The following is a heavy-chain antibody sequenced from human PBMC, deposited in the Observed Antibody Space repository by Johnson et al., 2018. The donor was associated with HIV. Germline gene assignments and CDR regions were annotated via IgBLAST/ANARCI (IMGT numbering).Heavy chain of an antibody. V-gene: IGHV3-66*02. Sequence: VQLVESGGGLVQPGGSLRLSCAASGFTVSSNYMSWVRQAPGKGLEWVSVIYSGGSTYYADSVKGRFTISRDNSKNTPYLQMNSLRADDTAGYYCEKQLAGHDAFDIWGQGTMVTVSS. J-gene: IGHJ3*02. CDR1: GFTVSSNY. CDR3: EKQLAGHDAFDI. CDR2: IYSGGST. D-gene: IGHD6-6*01.